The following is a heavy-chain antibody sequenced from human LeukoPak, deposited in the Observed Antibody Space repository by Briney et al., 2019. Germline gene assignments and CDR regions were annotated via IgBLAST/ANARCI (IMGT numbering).Heavy chain of an antibody. V-gene: IGHV4-59*08. J-gene: IGHJ4*02. D-gene: IGHD6-19*01. CDR2: IYSSGST. CDR3: ARRLDTSGWVAY. Sequence: SETLSLTCTASGGSISGYYWSWIRQPPGKELEWIAHIYSSGSTNSNPSLKSRVTRSVDSSKCQVSLKPTSVSAADTDVYYCARRLDTSGWVAYWGEGSLVTVSS. CDR1: GGSISGYY.